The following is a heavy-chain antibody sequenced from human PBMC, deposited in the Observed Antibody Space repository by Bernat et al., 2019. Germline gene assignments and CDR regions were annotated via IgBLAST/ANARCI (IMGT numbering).Heavy chain of an antibody. CDR3: ARMGGDYVDYLWFDY. V-gene: IGHV4-39*01. CDR1: GGSISSSSYY. CDR2: IYYSGST. J-gene: IGHJ4*02. D-gene: IGHD4-17*01. Sequence: QLQLQESGPGLVKPSTTLSLTCTVSGGSISSSSYYWGWIRQPPGKGLEWIGRIYYSGSTYYNPSLKSRVTISVDTSKNQFSLKLSSVTAADTAVYYCARMGGDYVDYLWFDYWGQGTLVTVSS.